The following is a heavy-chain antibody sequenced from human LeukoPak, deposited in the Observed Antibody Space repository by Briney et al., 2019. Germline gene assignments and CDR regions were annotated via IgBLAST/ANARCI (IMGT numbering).Heavy chain of an antibody. D-gene: IGHD2-8*01. V-gene: IGHV3-23*01. J-gene: IGHJ4*02. CDR2: IHSSGGIT. Sequence: GGSLRLSCAASGFTFSTYGMSWVRQAPGKGLEWASGIHSSGGITYYADPVRGRFTISRDNSKNTLYLQMNSLGAEDTAIYYCAKDKGLTALSTFDYWGQGTLVTVSS. CDR1: GFTFSTYG. CDR3: AKDKGLTALSTFDY.